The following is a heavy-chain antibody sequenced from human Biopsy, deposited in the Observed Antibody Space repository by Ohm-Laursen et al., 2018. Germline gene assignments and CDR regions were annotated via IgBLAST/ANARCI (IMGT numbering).Heavy chain of an antibody. D-gene: IGHD3-16*01. CDR1: RDSISNYY. V-gene: IGHV4-59*01. J-gene: IGHJ4*02. CDR3: ARDSRGGHLNTTLITGKNLDS. Sequence: SVTLSLTCSVFRDSISNYYWTWIRQSKGKGLEWIGYIYYTGSTNYNPSAKSRVTISVETSKKQFALKLNSVTATDTTVYFCARDSRGGHLNTTLITGKNLDSWGQGILVTVSS. CDR2: IYYTGST.